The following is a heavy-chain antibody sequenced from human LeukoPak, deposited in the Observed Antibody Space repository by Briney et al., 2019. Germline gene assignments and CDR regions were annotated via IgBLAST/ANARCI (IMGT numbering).Heavy chain of an antibody. CDR3: ARDSPYSSSWYAIDY. J-gene: IGHJ4*02. CDR1: GSTFSTYA. V-gene: IGHV3-30-3*01. CDR2: ISYDGSNK. D-gene: IGHD6-13*01. Sequence: QTGGSLRLSCAASGSTFSTYAMHWVRQAPGKGLEWVEVISYDGSNKYYADSVKGRFTISRDNSKNTLYLQMNSLRAEDTAVYYCARDSPYSSSWYAIDYWGQGTLVTV.